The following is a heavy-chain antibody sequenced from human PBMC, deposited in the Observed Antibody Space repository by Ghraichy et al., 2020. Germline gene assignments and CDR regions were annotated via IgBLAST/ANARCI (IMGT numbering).Heavy chain of an antibody. J-gene: IGHJ6*02. D-gene: IGHD6-6*01. V-gene: IGHV4-39*01. CDR1: GGSISSSSYY. CDR2: VYYSGNT. CDR3: ARQGGQLATQYYWYYGMDV. Sequence: SETLSLTCTVSGGSISSSSYYWGWIRQPPGKGLEWIGSVYYSGNTYYNPSLKSRVTISVDTSKNQFSLKLSSVTAADTAVYYCARQGGQLATQYYWYYGMDVWGQGTTVTVSS.